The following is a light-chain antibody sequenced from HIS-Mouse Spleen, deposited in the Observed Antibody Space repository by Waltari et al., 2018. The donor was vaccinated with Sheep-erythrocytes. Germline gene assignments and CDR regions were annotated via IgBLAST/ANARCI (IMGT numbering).Light chain of an antibody. CDR2: AAS. J-gene: IGKJ2*01. CDR3: QQLNSYPLT. CDR1: QGISSS. Sequence: DIQLTQSPSFLSASVGDRVPITWRASQGISSSLAWYQQKPGKALKLLIYAASTLQSGVPSRFSGSGSETEFTLTISSLQPEDFATYYCQQLNSYPLTFGQGTKLEIK. V-gene: IGKV1-9*01.